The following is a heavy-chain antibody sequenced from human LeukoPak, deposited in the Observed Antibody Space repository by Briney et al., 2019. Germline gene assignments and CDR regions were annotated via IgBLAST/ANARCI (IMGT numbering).Heavy chain of an antibody. D-gene: IGHD5-12*01. Sequence: GGSLRLSCAASRFSFSTYAMSWVRQAPGKGLEWVSTISDSGESTYYADSVKGRFTISRDNSKNTVYLQMNSLRVEDTAVYYCAKSHSVGYRGYFDYWGQGTLVTVFS. CDR1: RFSFSTYA. CDR2: ISDSGEST. J-gene: IGHJ4*02. V-gene: IGHV3-23*01. CDR3: AKSHSVGYRGYFDY.